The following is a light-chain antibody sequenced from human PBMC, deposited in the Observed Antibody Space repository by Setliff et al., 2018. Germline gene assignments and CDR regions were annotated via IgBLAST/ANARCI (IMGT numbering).Light chain of an antibody. V-gene: IGLV2-14*01. Sequence: QSALTQPASVSGSPGQSITISCTGTSSDVGYYNYVSLYQQHPGKAPKLMIYEVSNRPSGVSNRFSGSKSGNTASLTISGLQAEDEADDYCSSYTSSSTRVFGTGTKVTVL. CDR2: EVS. J-gene: IGLJ1*01. CDR3: SSYTSSSTRV. CDR1: SSDVGYYNY.